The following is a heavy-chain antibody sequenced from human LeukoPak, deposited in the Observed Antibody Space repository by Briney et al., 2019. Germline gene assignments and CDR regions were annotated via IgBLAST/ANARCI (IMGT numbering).Heavy chain of an antibody. CDR2: INPKSGGT. D-gene: IGHD1-26*01. J-gene: IGHJ3*01. V-gene: IGHV1-2*02. CDR3: ARGSESGSYYSGYDGSFDF. Sequence: ASVKVSCKASGYTFSGYYIHWVRQAPGQGLEWMGWINPKSGGTNYAQKFQGRVTMTRDTSISTAYMELSSLRSDDTAVYYCARGSESGSYYSGYDGSFDFWGQGTMVTVCS. CDR1: GYTFSGYY.